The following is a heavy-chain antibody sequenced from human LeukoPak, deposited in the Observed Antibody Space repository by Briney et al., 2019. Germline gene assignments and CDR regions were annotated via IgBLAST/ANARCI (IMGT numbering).Heavy chain of an antibody. J-gene: IGHJ3*02. CDR1: GFTVSRNN. CDR2: IYSGGIT. V-gene: IGHV3-66*01. CDR3: AREGWELHFEAFDI. Sequence: GGSLRLSCAASGFTVSRNNMNWVRQAPGKGLEWVSVIYSGGITYSADSVRGRSTISRDISKNTLYLQMNSLRAEDTAVYYCAREGWELHFEAFDIWGQGTMVTVSS. D-gene: IGHD1-26*01.